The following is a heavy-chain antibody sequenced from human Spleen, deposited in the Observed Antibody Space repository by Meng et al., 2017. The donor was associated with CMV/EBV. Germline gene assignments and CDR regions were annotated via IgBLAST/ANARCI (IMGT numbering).Heavy chain of an antibody. CDR3: ARTRSLYYYYGMDV. CDR2: ISRGSNYI. J-gene: IGHJ6*02. CDR1: GFTFSSYS. Sequence: GESLKISCVASGFTFSSYSMNWVRQAPGKGLEWVSSISRGSNYIYYADSVKGRFTISRDNARGSLYLEMYSLRAEDTAVYYCARTRSLYYYYGMDVWGQGTTVTVSS. V-gene: IGHV3-21*01.